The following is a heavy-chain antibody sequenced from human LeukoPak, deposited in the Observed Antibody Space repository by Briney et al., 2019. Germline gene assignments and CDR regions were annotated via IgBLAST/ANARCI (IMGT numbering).Heavy chain of an antibody. D-gene: IGHD3-3*02. CDR3: ARVSGTYDAFDI. V-gene: IGHV4-34*01. CDR2: INHSGST. J-gene: IGHJ3*02. CDR1: GVSFSGYY. Sequence: PSETLSLTCAVYGVSFSGYYWSWIRQPPGKGLEWIGEINHSGSTNYNPSLKSRVTISVDTSKNQFSLKLSSVTAADTAVYYCARVSGTYDAFDIWGQGTMVTVSS.